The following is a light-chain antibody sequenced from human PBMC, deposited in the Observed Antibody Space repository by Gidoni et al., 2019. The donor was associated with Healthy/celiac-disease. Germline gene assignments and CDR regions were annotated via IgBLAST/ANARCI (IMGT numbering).Light chain of an antibody. J-gene: IGKJ2*01. CDR3: QQRSNWPPYT. CDR2: DAS. V-gene: IGKV3-11*01. CDR1: QRVSSY. Sequence: DIVLTQSPATLSLSPGERATLSCRASQRVSSYLAWYQQKPDQAPRLLIYDASNRATGIPARFSGSGSGTDFTLTISSLEPEDFAVYYCQQRSNWPPYTFGQGTKLEIK.